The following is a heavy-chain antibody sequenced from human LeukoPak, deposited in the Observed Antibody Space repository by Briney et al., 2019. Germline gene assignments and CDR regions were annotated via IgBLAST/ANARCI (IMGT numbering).Heavy chain of an antibody. V-gene: IGHV3-15*01. CDR3: AKDDPTGRYL. Sequence: GRSLRLSCAASGFTFSNAWMSWVRQAPGKGLEWVGRIKSKTDGGTTDYAAPVKGRFTISRDDSKNTLYLQMNSLRVEDTAVYYCAKDDPTGRYLWGQGTLVTVSS. J-gene: IGHJ4*02. D-gene: IGHD1-26*01. CDR2: IKSKTDGGTT. CDR1: GFTFSNAW.